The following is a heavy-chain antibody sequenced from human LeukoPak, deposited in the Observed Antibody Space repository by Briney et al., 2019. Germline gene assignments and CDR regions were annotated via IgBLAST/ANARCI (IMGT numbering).Heavy chain of an antibody. CDR1: GGSFSGYY. J-gene: IGHJ4*02. CDR2: INHSGST. V-gene: IGHV4-34*01. D-gene: IGHD6-6*01. CDR3: ARSVGNNSCDY. Sequence: TSETLSLTCAVYGGSFSGYYWSWIRQPPGKGLEWIGEINHSGSTNYNPSLKSRVTISVDTSKNQFSLKLSSVTAADTAVYYCARSVGNNSCDYWGQGTLVTVSS.